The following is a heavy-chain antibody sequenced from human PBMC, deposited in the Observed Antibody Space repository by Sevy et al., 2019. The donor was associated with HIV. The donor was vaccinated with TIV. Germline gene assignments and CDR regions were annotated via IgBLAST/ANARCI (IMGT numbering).Heavy chain of an antibody. CDR1: GYTFTGYY. D-gene: IGHD3-3*01. V-gene: IGHV1-2*06. Sequence: ASVKVSCKASGYTFTGYYMHWVRQAPGQGLEWMGRINLNSGGTNYAQKFQGRVTMTRDTSISTAYMELSRLRSDDTAVYYCARDSTGSSRYYDFWSGDFGTYYYYGMDVWGQGTTVTVFS. J-gene: IGHJ6*02. CDR3: ARDSTGSSRYYDFWSGDFGTYYYYGMDV. CDR2: INLNSGGT.